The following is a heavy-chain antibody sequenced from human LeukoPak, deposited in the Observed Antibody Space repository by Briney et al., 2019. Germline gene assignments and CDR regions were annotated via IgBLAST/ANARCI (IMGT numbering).Heavy chain of an antibody. CDR3: ARARAPYDA. CDR2: IYHSGST. J-gene: IGHJ5*02. CDR1: GGSFSGYY. Sequence: SETLSLTCAVYGGSFSGYYWSWIRQPPGKGLEWIGSIYHSGSTYYNPSLKSRVTISVDTSKNQFSLKLSSVTAADTAVYYCARARAPYDAWGQGTLVTVSS. D-gene: IGHD5-12*01. V-gene: IGHV4-34*01.